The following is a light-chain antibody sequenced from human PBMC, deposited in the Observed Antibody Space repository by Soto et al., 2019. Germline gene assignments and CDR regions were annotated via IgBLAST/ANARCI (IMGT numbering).Light chain of an antibody. Sequence: QSVLTQPPSASGTPGQRVTISCSGSSSNIASNPVHWYQQFPGTAPKLLIHNNNQRPSGVPARFSGSKSGTSASLAISGLQSEDEADYYCAAWDDSLNGVLFGGGTKVTVL. V-gene: IGLV1-44*01. CDR2: NNN. CDR3: AAWDDSLNGVL. CDR1: SSNIASNP. J-gene: IGLJ2*01.